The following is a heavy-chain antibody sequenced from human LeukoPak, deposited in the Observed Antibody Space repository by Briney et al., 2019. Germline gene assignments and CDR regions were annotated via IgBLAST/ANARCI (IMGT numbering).Heavy chain of an antibody. CDR3: AKSAPTYYYDSSGYCFQH. J-gene: IGHJ1*01. D-gene: IGHD3-22*01. CDR2: VSPPGGGT. Sequence: GGSLRLSCAASGFTFSNHGMNWVRQAPGKGLEWLSGVSPPGGGTYYADSVKGRFTISRDDSKNTLSLQMNSLRAEDTAVYYCAKSAPTYYYDSSGYCFQHWGQGTLVTVS. V-gene: IGHV3-23*01. CDR1: GFTFSNHG.